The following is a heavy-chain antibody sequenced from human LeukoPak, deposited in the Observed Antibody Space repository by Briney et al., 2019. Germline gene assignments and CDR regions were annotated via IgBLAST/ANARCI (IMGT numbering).Heavy chain of an antibody. V-gene: IGHV3-30*02. CDR2: IRYDGSNR. D-gene: IGHD3-10*01. Sequence: GGSLRLSCAASGFTFSYYGMHWVRQAPGKGLEWVAYIRYDGSNRHYADSVKGRFTTSRDNSNNTLYLQMNSLRVEDTAVYYCAKGGRITMLRGVQRDHYFDYWGQGTLVTVSS. CDR3: AKGGRITMLRGVQRDHYFDY. J-gene: IGHJ4*02. CDR1: GFTFSYYG.